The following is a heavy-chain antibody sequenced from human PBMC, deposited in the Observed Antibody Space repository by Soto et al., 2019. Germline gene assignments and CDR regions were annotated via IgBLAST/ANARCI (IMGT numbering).Heavy chain of an antibody. CDR2: ISSSSSTI. CDR1: GFTFSSYS. D-gene: IGHD2-15*01. Sequence: GGSLRLSCAASGFTFSSYSMNWVRQAAGKGLEWVSYISSSSSTIYYADSVKGRFTISRDNAKNSLYLQMNSLRDEDTAVHYCARDVLGYCSGGSCQKGNWFDPWGQGTLVTV. CDR3: ARDVLGYCSGGSCQKGNWFDP. V-gene: IGHV3-48*02. J-gene: IGHJ5*02.